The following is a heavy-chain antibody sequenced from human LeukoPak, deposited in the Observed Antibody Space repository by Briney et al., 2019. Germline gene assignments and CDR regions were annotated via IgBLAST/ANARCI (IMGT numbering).Heavy chain of an antibody. CDR2: ISSSSSYI. CDR3: ARLQNSHSGGHCMDV. V-gene: IGHV3-21*01. J-gene: IGHJ6*02. D-gene: IGHD6-19*01. CDR1: GFTFSSYS. Sequence: GGSLRLSCAASGFTFSSYSMNWVRQAPGKGLEWVSSISSSSSYIYYADSVKGRFTISRDNVKNSLYLQMNSLRAEDTAVYYCARLQNSHSGGHCMDVWGQGTTVTVSS.